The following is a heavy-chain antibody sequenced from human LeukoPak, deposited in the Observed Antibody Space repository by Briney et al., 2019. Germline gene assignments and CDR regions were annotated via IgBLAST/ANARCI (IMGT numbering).Heavy chain of an antibody. J-gene: IGHJ4*02. D-gene: IGHD3-16*01. CDR2: ISYDGSNK. V-gene: IGHV3-30-3*01. CDR3: ARVGLGYYFDY. Sequence: GGSLRLSCAASGFTFSSYAMHWVRQAPGKGLEWVAVISYDGSNKYYADSVKGRFTISRDNSKNTLYLQMNSLRAEDTAVYYCARVGLGYYFDYWGQGTLVTVSS. CDR1: GFTFSSYA.